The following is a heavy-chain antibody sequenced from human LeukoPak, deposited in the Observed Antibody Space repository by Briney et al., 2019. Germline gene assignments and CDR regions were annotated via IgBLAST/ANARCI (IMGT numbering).Heavy chain of an antibody. CDR3: ASSEYDRSGNGAFDI. J-gene: IGHJ3*02. CDR2: INPRSGST. Sequence: GASVNVSCKASGYSIISYYIHWVRQAPGQGLAWMGIINPRSGSTNYAQRIQGRVTMTRDTSTSTVYMELSSLRSEDTAVYYCASSEYDRSGNGAFDIWGQGTMVTVSS. V-gene: IGHV1-46*01. D-gene: IGHD3-22*01. CDR1: GYSIISYY.